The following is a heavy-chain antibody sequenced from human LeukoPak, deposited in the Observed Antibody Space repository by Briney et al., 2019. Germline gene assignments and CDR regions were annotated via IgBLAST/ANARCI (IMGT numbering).Heavy chain of an antibody. CDR1: GFTFSTYW. V-gene: IGHV3-7*02. CDR2: IKQDGSEK. CDR3: ASQRWLFDY. Sequence: GGSLRLSCAASGFTFSTYWMSWVRQAPGKGLEWVANIKQDGSEKYYVDSVKGRFTISRENAKNSLYLQMNSLRAEDTAVYYCASQRWLFDYWGQGTLVTVPS. J-gene: IGHJ4*02. D-gene: IGHD5-24*01.